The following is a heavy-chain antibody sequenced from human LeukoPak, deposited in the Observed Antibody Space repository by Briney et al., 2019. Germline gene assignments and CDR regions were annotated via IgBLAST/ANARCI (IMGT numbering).Heavy chain of an antibody. D-gene: IGHD2-21*01. CDR3: AREFSD. J-gene: IGHJ4*02. CDR2: IYSSERT. CDR1: GGSISSYY. V-gene: IGHV4-4*07. Sequence: PSETLSLTCTVSGGSISSYYWSWIRQPAGKGLEWIGRIYSSERTDYNPSLKRRLTISLDTPKNQFSLQLSSVTAADTAVYYCAREFSDWGQGILVTVSS.